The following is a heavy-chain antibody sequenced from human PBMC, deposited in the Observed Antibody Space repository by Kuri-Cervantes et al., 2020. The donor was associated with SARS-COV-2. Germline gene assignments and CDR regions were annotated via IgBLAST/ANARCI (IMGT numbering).Heavy chain of an antibody. CDR3: ARLQGIVVVPAAIPFDY. CDR1: GYSIGSCYY. J-gene: IGHJ4*02. CDR2: IYYSGST. D-gene: IGHD2-2*02. Sequence: SEPLSLTCAVSGYSIGSCYYWGWIRQPPGKGLEWIVSIYYSGSTYYNPSLKSLVTISVDTSKNQFSLKLSSVTAADTAVYYCARLQGIVVVPAAIPFDYWGQGTLVTVSS. V-gene: IGHV4-38-2*01.